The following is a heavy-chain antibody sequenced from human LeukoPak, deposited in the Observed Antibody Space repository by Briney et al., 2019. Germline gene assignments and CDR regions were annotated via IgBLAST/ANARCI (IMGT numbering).Heavy chain of an antibody. V-gene: IGHV3-30-3*02. CDR2: ISYDGSNK. CDR3: AKYSSAAARPPFDY. Sequence: GGSLRLSCAASGFTFSSYAMRWVRQAPGKGLEWVAVISYDGSNKYYADSVKGRFTISRDNSKNTLYLQMNSLRAEDTAVYYCAKYSSAAARPPFDYWGQGTLVTVSS. J-gene: IGHJ4*02. CDR1: GFTFSSYA. D-gene: IGHD6-13*01.